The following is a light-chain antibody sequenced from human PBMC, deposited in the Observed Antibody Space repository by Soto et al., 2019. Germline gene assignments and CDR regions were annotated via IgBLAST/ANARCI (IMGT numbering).Light chain of an antibody. J-gene: IGKJ4*01. V-gene: IGKV3-11*01. CDR1: QSGSSY. CDR3: QQRSNWFLT. CDR2: DAS. Sequence: VLTEAPASRCISRGEIDKLSLGASQSGSSYLAWYQQKPGQAPRLLIYDASNRATGIPARFSGSGSGTDFTLTISSLEPEDFAVYYCQQRSNWFLTFGGGTKVDI.